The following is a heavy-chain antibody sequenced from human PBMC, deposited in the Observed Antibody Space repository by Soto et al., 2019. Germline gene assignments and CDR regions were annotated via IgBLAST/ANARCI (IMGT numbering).Heavy chain of an antibody. CDR1: GYSFISQG. V-gene: IGHV1-18*01. CDR3: ARLWNWDENCYFDL. CDR2: VSGDNGKT. Sequence: QAQLVQSGAEVKKPGASVKVSCKASGYSFISQGITWVRQAPGQGLEWMGWVSGDNGKTNYAKKLQGRVTMTTDTSTDTAFMELRSLISDDTAVYYCARLWNWDENCYFDLWGRGTLVIVSS. J-gene: IGHJ2*01. D-gene: IGHD1-1*01.